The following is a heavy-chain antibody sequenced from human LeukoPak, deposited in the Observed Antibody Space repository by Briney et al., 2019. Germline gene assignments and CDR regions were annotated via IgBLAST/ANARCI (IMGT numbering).Heavy chain of an antibody. CDR2: IIPIFGTA. V-gene: IGHV1-69*13. CDR3: ARCGMVRGVIISRSYYYYGMDV. J-gene: IGHJ6*02. CDR1: GGTFSSYA. D-gene: IGHD3-10*01. Sequence: ASVKVSCKASGGTFSSYAISWVRQAPGQGLEWMGGIIPIFGTANYAQKFQGRVTITADESTSTAYMELSSLRSDDTAVYYCARCGMVRGVIISRSYYYYGMDVWGQGTTVTVSS.